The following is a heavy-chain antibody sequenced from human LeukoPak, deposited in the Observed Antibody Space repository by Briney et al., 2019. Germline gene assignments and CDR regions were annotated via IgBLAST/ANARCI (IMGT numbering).Heavy chain of an antibody. J-gene: IGHJ4*02. Sequence: GGSLRLSCAASGFTVSSNYMSWVRQAPGKGLEWVSIIYSGGSTYYADSVKGRFTISRDNSKNTLYLQMNGLRAEDTAIYYCATYRQVLLPFESWGQGTLVTVSS. D-gene: IGHD2-8*02. CDR2: IYSGGST. CDR3: ATYRQVLLPFES. CDR1: GFTVSSNY. V-gene: IGHV3-66*01.